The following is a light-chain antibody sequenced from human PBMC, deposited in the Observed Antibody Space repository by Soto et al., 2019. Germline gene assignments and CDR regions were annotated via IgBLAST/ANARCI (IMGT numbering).Light chain of an antibody. CDR3: QSYDSSRYV. V-gene: IGLV1-40*01. J-gene: IGLJ1*01. Sequence: QSVLTQPPSVSGAPGQRVTIACTGSSSNIGAGYDVHWYQQLPGTAPKLLIYGNSNRPSGVPDRFSGSKSGTSASLAIPGLQAEDEAAYYCQSYDSSRYVFGTGTKLTVL. CDR2: GNS. CDR1: SSNIGAGYD.